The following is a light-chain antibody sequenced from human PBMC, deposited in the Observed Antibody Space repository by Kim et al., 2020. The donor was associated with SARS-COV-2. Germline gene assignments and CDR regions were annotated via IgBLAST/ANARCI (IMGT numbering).Light chain of an antibody. CDR2: TAS. J-gene: IGKJ1*01. CDR3: QKYNSAPQT. CDR1: QGIRNH. V-gene: IGKV1-27*01. Sequence: LQMTQSPPSLPASVGDRVTITCRASQGIRNHLAWYQQKPGKVPKLLIYTASTLVSGVPSRFGGSGSGTDFTLTISSLQPEDVATYYCQKYNSAPQTFGQGTKVDIK.